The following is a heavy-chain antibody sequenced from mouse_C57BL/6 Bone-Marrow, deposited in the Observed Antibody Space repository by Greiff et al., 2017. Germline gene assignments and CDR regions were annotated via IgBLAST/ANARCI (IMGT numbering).Heavy chain of an antibody. V-gene: IGHV1-81*01. CDR1: GYTFTSYG. Sequence: QVQLKESGAELARPGASVKLSCKASGYTFTSYGISWVKQRTGQGLEWIGEIYPRSGNTYYNEKFKGKATLTADKSSSTAYMELRSLTSEDSAVYFCARWSSAVVAKFDYWGQGTTLTVSS. CDR2: IYPRSGNT. J-gene: IGHJ2*01. CDR3: ARWSSAVVAKFDY. D-gene: IGHD1-1*01.